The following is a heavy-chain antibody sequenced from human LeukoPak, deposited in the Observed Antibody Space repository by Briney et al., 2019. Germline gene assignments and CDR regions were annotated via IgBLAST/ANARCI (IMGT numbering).Heavy chain of an antibody. J-gene: IGHJ4*02. Sequence: GGSLRLSCAASGFTFSSYSMNWVRQAPGKGLEWVSSISSSSSYIYYADSVKGRFTISRDNAKNSLYLQMNSLRAEDTAVYYCARGVRGYSYVPFDYWGQGTLVTVSS. D-gene: IGHD5-18*01. CDR3: ARGVRGYSYVPFDY. CDR1: GFTFSSYS. CDR2: ISSSSSYI. V-gene: IGHV3-21*01.